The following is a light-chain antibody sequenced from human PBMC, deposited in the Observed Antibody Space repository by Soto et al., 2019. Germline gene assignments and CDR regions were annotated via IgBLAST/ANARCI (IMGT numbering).Light chain of an antibody. CDR3: QQRNSWPIT. V-gene: IGKV3-11*01. CDR2: DAS. CDR1: QTISSD. J-gene: IGKJ5*01. Sequence: EIVLTQSPATLSLSPGERATLSCKASQTISSDLAWYQQRPGQPHRLLIYDASNRATGIPARVAGSGSGTYFTLTIYRLEPDDFAVYYCQQRNSWPITFGQGTRLEIK.